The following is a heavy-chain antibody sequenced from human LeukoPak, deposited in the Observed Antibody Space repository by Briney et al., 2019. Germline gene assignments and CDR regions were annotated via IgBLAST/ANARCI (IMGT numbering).Heavy chain of an antibody. CDR2: IYTSGST. V-gene: IGHV4-4*07. CDR1: DGSISNHY. J-gene: IGHJ4*02. Sequence: SETLSLTCTVSDGSISNHYWSWIRQPAGKALEWIGRIYTSGSTNYNPSLKSRVTISVDKSKNQFSLRLSSVTAADTAVYYCARVSNYYDSSGYYYIFDYWGQGTLVTVSS. CDR3: ARVSNYYDSSGYYYIFDY. D-gene: IGHD3-22*01.